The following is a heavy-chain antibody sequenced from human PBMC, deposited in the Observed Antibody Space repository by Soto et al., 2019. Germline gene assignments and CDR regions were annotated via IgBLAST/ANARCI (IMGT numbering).Heavy chain of an antibody. J-gene: IGHJ4*02. CDR3: AREYGSSRYFDY. Sequence: EVQLVESGGGLVQPGGSLRLSCAASGITFSTYWMHWVRQAPGKGLVWVSRINTDGSSTSYADSVQGRFTISRDNAKNTLYLQMNSLRAEDTAVYYCAREYGSSRYFDYWGQGTLVTVSS. D-gene: IGHD6-13*01. V-gene: IGHV3-74*01. CDR2: INTDGSST. CDR1: GITFSTYW.